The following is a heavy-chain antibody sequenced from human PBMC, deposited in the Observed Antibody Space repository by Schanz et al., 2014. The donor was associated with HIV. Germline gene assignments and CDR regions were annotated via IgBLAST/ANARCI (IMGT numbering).Heavy chain of an antibody. CDR3: ARDLHDYGDARTDY. V-gene: IGHV3-33*01. CDR1: GFSFNSYG. J-gene: IGHJ4*02. Sequence: QGHLVESGGGVGQPGRSLRLSCAASGFSFNSYGMHWVRQAPGKGLEGGEVIWYDGTTKYYGDSVKGRFTISRDNSKNTLYLHMDSVRAEDTAVYYCARDLHDYGDARTDYWGQGILVTVSS. D-gene: IGHD4-17*01. CDR2: IWYDGTTK.